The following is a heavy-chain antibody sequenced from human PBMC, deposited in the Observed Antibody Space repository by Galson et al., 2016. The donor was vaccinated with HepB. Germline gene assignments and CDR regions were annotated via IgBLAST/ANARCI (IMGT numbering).Heavy chain of an antibody. CDR1: GFTFSTYA. Sequence: LRLSCAASGFTFSTYAMSWVRQAPGEGLEWVSGLGGSGGDKHYADSVTGRFTISRHNGKNILYLYMNSLRVDDTAVYFCAKGSGNSAGSYDHWGQGTLVTVSS. D-gene: IGHD4-23*01. V-gene: IGHV3-23*01. CDR3: AKGSGNSAGSYDH. J-gene: IGHJ4*02. CDR2: LGGSGGDK.